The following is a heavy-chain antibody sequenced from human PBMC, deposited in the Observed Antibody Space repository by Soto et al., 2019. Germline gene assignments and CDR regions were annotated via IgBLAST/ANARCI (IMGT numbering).Heavy chain of an antibody. Sequence: PSETLSLTCSVPGGSITSYYWSWIRQPPGKGLEWIGYIYYSGSTYLSPSLKSRVTMSVDTSKNQFSLKLRSVTAADTAVYYCARTPIGYCSGGTCSNWFDPWGQGTLVTVS. CDR1: GGSITSYY. J-gene: IGHJ5*02. CDR2: IYYSGST. V-gene: IGHV4-59*08. D-gene: IGHD2-15*01. CDR3: ARTPIGYCSGGTCSNWFDP.